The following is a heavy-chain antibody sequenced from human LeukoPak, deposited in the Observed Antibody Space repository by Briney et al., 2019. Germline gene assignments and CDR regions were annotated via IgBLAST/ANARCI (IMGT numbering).Heavy chain of an antibody. J-gene: IGHJ6*03. D-gene: IGHD3-10*01. Sequence: GGSLRLSCAASGFTFSSYEMNWVRQAPGKGLEWVSYISSSGSTIYYADSMKDRFTISRDNAKNSLYLQMNSLRAEDTAVYYCAREYGSGSYYFRYYYYYMDVWGKGTTVTISS. V-gene: IGHV3-48*03. CDR3: AREYGSGSYYFRYYYYYMDV. CDR2: ISSSGSTI. CDR1: GFTFSSYE.